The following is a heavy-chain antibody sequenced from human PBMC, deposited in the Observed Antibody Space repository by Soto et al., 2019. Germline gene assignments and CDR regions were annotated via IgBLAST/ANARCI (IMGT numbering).Heavy chain of an antibody. J-gene: IGHJ4*02. CDR2: IKPGGFDL. D-gene: IGHD4-4*01. V-gene: IGHV5-51*01. CDR3: ARKINYICDF. CDR1: GYTFDSAW. Sequence: GESLKISYKGAGYTFDSAWIGWVRQMPGKGLEWMGIIKPGGFDLRYSPPFRGHVTISADAAVSTAYLQLNSLKGSYTAIYYCARKINYICDFWGQGTLVTVSS.